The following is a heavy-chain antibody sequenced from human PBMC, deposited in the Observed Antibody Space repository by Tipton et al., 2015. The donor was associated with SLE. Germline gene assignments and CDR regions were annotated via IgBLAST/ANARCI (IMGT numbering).Heavy chain of an antibody. V-gene: IGHV4-31*03. D-gene: IGHD1-7*01. J-gene: IGHJ3*02. CDR2: IYYSGST. CDR3: ARWNFVTMTGGFDI. CDR1: GGSISSGYY. Sequence: TLSLTCTVSGGSISSGYYWSWIRQHPGNGLEWIAYIYYSGSTSYNPSLKSRVTISVDTSKNQFSLKLSSVTAADTAVYYCARWNFVTMTGGFDIWGQGTMFTVSS.